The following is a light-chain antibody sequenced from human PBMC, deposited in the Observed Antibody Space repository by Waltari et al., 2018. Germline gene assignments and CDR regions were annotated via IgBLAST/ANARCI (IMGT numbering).Light chain of an antibody. J-gene: IGKJ1*01. V-gene: IGKV1-6*01. Sequence: AIQMTQSPSSLSASVGDSVTITCRASQDIRNDLGWYQQKPGEAPKPLIYAASKLQSGVPSKVGGSGSGTDFTLTISSLQPEDFATYYCLQDYNYPRTFGQGTKVEIK. CDR2: AAS. CDR1: QDIRND. CDR3: LQDYNYPRT.